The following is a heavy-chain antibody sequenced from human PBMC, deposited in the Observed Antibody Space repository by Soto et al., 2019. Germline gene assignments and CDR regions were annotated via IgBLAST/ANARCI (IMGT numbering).Heavy chain of an antibody. J-gene: IGHJ3*01. CDR1: GFTFSSYS. V-gene: IGHV3-74*01. CDR2: IVGDGSTT. D-gene: IGHD3-10*01. Sequence: PGGSLRLSCAASGFTFSSYSMNWVRQAPGKGLVWVSRIVGDGSTTHYADSVRGRFTISRDNAKNTLHLQMNGLRAEDTAIYYCARDDDRPGDGFDVWGQGTMVTVSS. CDR3: ARDDDRPGDGFDV.